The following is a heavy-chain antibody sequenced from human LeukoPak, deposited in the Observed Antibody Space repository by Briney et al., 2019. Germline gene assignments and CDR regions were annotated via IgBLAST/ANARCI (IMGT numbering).Heavy chain of an antibody. CDR1: DHTFSIYL. J-gene: IGHJ4*02. V-gene: IGHV1-18*01. Sequence: ASVKVSCKTSDHTFSIYLVSWVGQAPGQGLEWMGWISASNGNTNYAQKFQDRVTIRTDTSTNTVYMELRSLRSADTAVYYCASSLPGHGARGPFDHWGQGTLVTVSS. CDR2: ISASNGNT. D-gene: IGHD4-17*01. CDR3: ASSLPGHGARGPFDH.